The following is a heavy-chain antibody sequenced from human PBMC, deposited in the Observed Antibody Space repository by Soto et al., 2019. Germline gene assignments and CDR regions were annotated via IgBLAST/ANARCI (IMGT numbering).Heavy chain of an antibody. Sequence: EVQLVESGGGLVQPGGSLRLSCAASGFTFSSYWMSWVRQAPGKGLEWVANINQDGSEKYYVDSVKGRFTISRDNAKNSLYLQMNSLRAEDTAVYYCARDVVAATDNWFDPWGQGTLVTVSS. D-gene: IGHD2-15*01. CDR1: GFTFSSYW. V-gene: IGHV3-7*01. J-gene: IGHJ5*02. CDR3: ARDVVAATDNWFDP. CDR2: INQDGSEK.